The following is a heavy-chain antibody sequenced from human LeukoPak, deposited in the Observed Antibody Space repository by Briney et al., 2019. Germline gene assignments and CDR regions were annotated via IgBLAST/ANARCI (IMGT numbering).Heavy chain of an antibody. CDR3: ANMGYSYAPGLFDP. Sequence: SETLSLTCIVSGGSISSGNFYWGWIRQPPGKGLEWIGSIYFSENTYYNPSLKSRVTISVDTSKNHFSLTLNSVTAADTAVYYCANMGYSYAPGLFDPWGQGTLVTVSS. CDR2: IYFSENT. D-gene: IGHD5-18*01. CDR1: GGSISSGNFY. V-gene: IGHV4-39*02. J-gene: IGHJ5*02.